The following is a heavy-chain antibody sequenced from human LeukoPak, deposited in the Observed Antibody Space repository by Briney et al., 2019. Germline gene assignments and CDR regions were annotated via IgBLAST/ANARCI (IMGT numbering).Heavy chain of an antibody. CDR1: GYTFTGYY. CDR3: ARDHQQLVSNWFDP. CDR2: INPNSGGT. D-gene: IGHD6-13*01. Sequence: ASVKVSCKASGYTFTGYYMHWVRQAPGQGLEWMGWINPNSGGTNYAQKFQGRVTMTRDTSISTAYMELSRLRSDDTAVYYCARDHQQLVSNWFDPWGQGTLVTVSS. J-gene: IGHJ5*02. V-gene: IGHV1-2*02.